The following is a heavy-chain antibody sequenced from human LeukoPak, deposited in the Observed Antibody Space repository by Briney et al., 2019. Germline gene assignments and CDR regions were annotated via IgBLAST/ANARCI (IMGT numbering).Heavy chain of an antibody. CDR3: ARQWAGAGVYGMDV. J-gene: IGHJ6*02. Sequence: SETLSLTCTVSGGSISSYYWSWIRQPPGKGLEWLGYIYYSGSTNYNPSLKSRVTISVDSSKNQFSLKLSSVTAADAAVYYCARQWAGAGVYGMDVWGQGTTVTVSS. D-gene: IGHD6-13*01. CDR1: GGSISSYY. V-gene: IGHV4-59*08. CDR2: IYYSGST.